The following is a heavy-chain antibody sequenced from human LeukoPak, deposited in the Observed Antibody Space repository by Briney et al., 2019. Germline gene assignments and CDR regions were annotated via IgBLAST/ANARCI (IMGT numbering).Heavy chain of an antibody. D-gene: IGHD3-16*01. V-gene: IGHV3-23*01. CDR2: TSGSGGSR. J-gene: IGHJ5*02. CDR1: DFTFSNYA. CDR3: ARDRRETMITFGGVMTAGWFDP. Sequence: GGSLRLSCAAFDFTFSNYAMSWVRQSPGKGLEWVSGTSGSGGSRYYPDSVKGRFTISRDNSKNTLYLQMNSLRAEDTAVYYCARDRRETMITFGGVMTAGWFDPWGQGTLVTVSS.